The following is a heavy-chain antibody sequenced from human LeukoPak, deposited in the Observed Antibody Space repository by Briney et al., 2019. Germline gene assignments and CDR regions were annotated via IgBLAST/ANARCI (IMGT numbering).Heavy chain of an antibody. J-gene: IGHJ4*02. CDR2: IIPIFGTA. V-gene: IGHV1-69*05. Sequence: SVKVSCKASGGTFSSYAISWVRQAPGQGLEWMGGIIPIFGTANYAQKFQGRVTITTDESTSTAYMELSSLRSEDTAVYYCARIGEGIVVVPAAYEDDYWGQGTLVTVSS. D-gene: IGHD2-2*01. CDR3: ARIGEGIVVVPAAYEDDY. CDR1: GGTFSSYA.